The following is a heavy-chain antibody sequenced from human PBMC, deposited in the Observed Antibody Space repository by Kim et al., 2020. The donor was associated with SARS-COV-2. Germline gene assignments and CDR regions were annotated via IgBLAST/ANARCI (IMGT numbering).Heavy chain of an antibody. J-gene: IGHJ4*02. CDR3: ARGLVGSTTSFDS. Sequence: YYAESVWHRCTVSRDKSQDALFLQMTTLRAEDTAVYFCARGLVGSTTSFDSWGQGTLVTVSS. D-gene: IGHD1-26*01. V-gene: IGHV3-66*01.